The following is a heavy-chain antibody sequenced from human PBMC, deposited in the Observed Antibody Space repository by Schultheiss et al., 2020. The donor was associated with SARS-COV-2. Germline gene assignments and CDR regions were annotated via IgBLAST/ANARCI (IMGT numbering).Heavy chain of an antibody. V-gene: IGHV3-21*01. Sequence: GESLKISCAASGFTFSSYEMSWVRRAPGKGLEWVSSISSSSNYIYYADSVKGRFTISRDNAKNSLYLQMNSLRAEDTAVYYCAREGNSSGWYYYYYYYMDVWGKGTTVTVSS. D-gene: IGHD6-19*01. J-gene: IGHJ6*03. CDR2: ISSSSNYI. CDR1: GFTFSSYE. CDR3: AREGNSSGWYYYYYYYMDV.